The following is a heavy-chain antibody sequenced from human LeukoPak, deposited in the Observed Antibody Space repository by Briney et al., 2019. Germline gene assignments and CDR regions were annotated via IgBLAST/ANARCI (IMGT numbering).Heavy chain of an antibody. CDR3: ATLYSGSFYYFDY. V-gene: IGHV1-8*01. CDR2: MNPNSGNT. Sequence: ASVKVSCKASGYTFTSYDINWVRQATGQGLEWMGWMNPNSGNTGYAQKFQGRVTMTEDTSTDTAYMELSSLRSEDTAVYYCATLYSGSFYYFDYWGQGTLVTVSS. J-gene: IGHJ4*02. CDR1: GYTFTSYD. D-gene: IGHD1-26*01.